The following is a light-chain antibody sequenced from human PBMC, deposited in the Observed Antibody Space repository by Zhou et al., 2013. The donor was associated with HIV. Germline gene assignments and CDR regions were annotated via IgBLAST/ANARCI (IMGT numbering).Light chain of an antibody. J-gene: IGKJ3*01. CDR2: AAS. CDR1: QDINNY. CDR3: QRYNSALFT. V-gene: IGKV1-27*01. Sequence: DIQMTQSPSSLSASVGDRVTITCRASQDINNYLAWYQQKPGKVPKLLIYAASTLQSGVPSRFSGSGSGTDFTLTISSLQPEDVATYYCQRYNSALFTFGPGTKVDIK.